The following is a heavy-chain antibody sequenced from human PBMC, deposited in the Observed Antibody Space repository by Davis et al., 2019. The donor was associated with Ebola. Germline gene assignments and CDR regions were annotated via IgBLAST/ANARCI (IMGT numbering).Heavy chain of an antibody. J-gene: IGHJ6*02. CDR3: ARDGPVGAILYGMDV. CDR2: ISYDGSNK. D-gene: IGHD1-26*01. V-gene: IGHV3-30*03. Sequence: PGGSLRLSCAASGFTFSSYGMHWVRQAPGKGLEWVAVISYDGSNKYYADSVKGRFTISRDNSKNTLYLQMNSLRAEDTAVYYCARDGPVGAILYGMDVWGQGTTVTVSS. CDR1: GFTFSSYG.